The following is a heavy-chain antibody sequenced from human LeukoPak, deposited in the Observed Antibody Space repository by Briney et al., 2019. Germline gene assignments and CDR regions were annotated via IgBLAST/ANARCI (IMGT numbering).Heavy chain of an antibody. V-gene: IGHV4-59*01. Sequence: SETLSLTCTVSGGSISSYYWNWFRQPPGKGLEWIGDIYYSGGTNYNPSLKSRVTMSVDTSKNQFSLKLSSVTAADTAVYYCARGYFWAIAVAGYYLDYWGQGTLVTVSS. CDR3: ARGYFWAIAVAGYYLDY. J-gene: IGHJ4*02. CDR1: GGSISSYY. CDR2: IYYSGGT. D-gene: IGHD6-19*01.